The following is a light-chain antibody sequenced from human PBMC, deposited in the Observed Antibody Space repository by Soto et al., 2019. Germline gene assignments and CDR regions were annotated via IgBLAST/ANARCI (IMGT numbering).Light chain of an antibody. CDR1: SSDVGSYNR. Sequence: QSALTQPPSVSGSPGQSVTIPCTGTSSDVGSYNRVSWHQQPPGTAPKLMIYEVTNRPSGVPNRFSPSKSGNTASLTISGRQAEDEADYYCTSYTSSRTWVFGGGTKRTV. V-gene: IGLV2-18*02. J-gene: IGLJ3*02. CDR2: EVT. CDR3: TSYTSSRTWV.